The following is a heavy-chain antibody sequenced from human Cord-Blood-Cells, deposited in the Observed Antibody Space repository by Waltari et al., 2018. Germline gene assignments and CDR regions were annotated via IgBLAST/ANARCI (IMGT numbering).Heavy chain of an antibody. Sequence: QVQLQESGPGLVKPSETLSLTCTASGGSISSYYWSWIRQPAGKGLEWIGRIYTSGSTNYNPALKSRVTMSVDTSKNQFSLKLSSVTAADTAVYYCARDGSRYYYYGMDVWGQGTTVTVSS. J-gene: IGHJ6*02. CDR2: IYTSGST. CDR3: ARDGSRYYYYGMDV. CDR1: GGSISSYY. V-gene: IGHV4-4*07.